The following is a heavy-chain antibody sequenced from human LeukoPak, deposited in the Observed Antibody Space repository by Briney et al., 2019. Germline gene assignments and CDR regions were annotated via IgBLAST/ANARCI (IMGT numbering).Heavy chain of an antibody. CDR3: AKARGGVADAFDI. V-gene: IGHV3-23*01. D-gene: IGHD3-10*01. J-gene: IGHJ3*02. Sequence: GGSLRLSCEASGLRISDYYMSWVRQAPGKGLEWVSAISGSGGSTYYADSVKGRFTISRDNSKNTLYLQMNSLRAEDTAVYYCAKARGGVADAFDIWGQGTMVTVSS. CDR2: ISGSGGST. CDR1: GLRISDYY.